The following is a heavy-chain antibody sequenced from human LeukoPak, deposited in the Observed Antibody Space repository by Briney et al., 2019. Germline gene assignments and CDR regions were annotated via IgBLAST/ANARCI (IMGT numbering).Heavy chain of an antibody. CDR3: ARGCSSTSCYSRYYYGMDV. Sequence: ASVKVSCKASGGTFSSYAISWVRQAPGQGLEWMGGIIPIFGTANYAQKFQGRVTITADESTSTAYMELSSLRSEDTAVYYCARGCSSTSCYSRYYYGMDVWGQGTTVTVSS. D-gene: IGHD2-2*02. CDR2: IIPIFGTA. J-gene: IGHJ6*02. V-gene: IGHV1-69*13. CDR1: GGTFSSYA.